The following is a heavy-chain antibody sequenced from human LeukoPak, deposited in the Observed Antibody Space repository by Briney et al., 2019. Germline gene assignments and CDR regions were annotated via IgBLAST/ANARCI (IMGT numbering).Heavy chain of an antibody. D-gene: IGHD3-9*01. J-gene: IGHJ5*02. Sequence: ASVKVSCTASGYTFTGYYMHWVRQAPGQGLEWMGWINPNSGGTNYAQKFQGRVTMTRDTSISTAYMELSRLRSDDTAVYYCAREGYYDILTGYYAYYWFDPWGQGTLVTVSS. CDR3: AREGYYDILTGYYAYYWFDP. CDR1: GYTFTGYY. V-gene: IGHV1-2*02. CDR2: INPNSGGT.